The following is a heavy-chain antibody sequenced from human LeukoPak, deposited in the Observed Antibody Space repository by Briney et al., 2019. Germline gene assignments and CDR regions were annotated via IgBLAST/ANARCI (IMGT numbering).Heavy chain of an antibody. J-gene: IGHJ6*02. CDR3: VNEVGTYYYGMDV. D-gene: IGHD1-1*01. CDR2: ISSNGGST. Sequence: GGSLRLSCSASGFTFSSYAMHWVRQAPGKGLEYVSAISSNGGSTYYADSVKGRFTISRDNSKNTLYLQMSSLRADDKAVYYCVNEVGTYYYGMDVWGQGTTVTVSS. V-gene: IGHV3-64D*06. CDR1: GFTFSSYA.